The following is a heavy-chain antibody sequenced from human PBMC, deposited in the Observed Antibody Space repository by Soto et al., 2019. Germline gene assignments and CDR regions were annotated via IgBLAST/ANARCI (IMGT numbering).Heavy chain of an antibody. CDR2: IYYSGST. Sequence: QVQLQESGPGLVKPSQTLSLTCTVSGGSISSGGYYWSWIRQHPGKGLEWIGYIYYSGSTYYNPSLKSRVTISVDPSKNQFSLKLSSVTAADTAVYYCASVGASGYEGEDAFDIWGQGTMVTVSS. V-gene: IGHV4-31*03. CDR3: ASVGASGYEGEDAFDI. D-gene: IGHD5-12*01. J-gene: IGHJ3*02. CDR1: GGSISSGGYY.